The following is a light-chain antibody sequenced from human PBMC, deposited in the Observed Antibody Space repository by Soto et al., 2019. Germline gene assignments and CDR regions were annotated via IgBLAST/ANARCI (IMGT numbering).Light chain of an antibody. CDR1: QSISSY. Sequence: DIQMTQSPSSLSASVGARVTITCRASQSISSYLNWYQQKPGKAPKLLIYAASTLQSGVPSRLCGSGSGTDFTLTISSLQPADFATYYCQQSYSTPCTFGQGTKVEIK. CDR3: QQSYSTPCT. J-gene: IGKJ1*01. V-gene: IGKV1-39*01. CDR2: AAS.